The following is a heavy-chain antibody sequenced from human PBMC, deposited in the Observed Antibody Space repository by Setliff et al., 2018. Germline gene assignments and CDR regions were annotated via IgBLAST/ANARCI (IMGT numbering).Heavy chain of an antibody. CDR3: ARYLAGEVGISGWFDP. CDR1: GYSINSDYY. Sequence: SETLSLTCAVSGYSINSDYYWGWIRQPPGKGLEWVASMHHSGIVYYNPSLRSRVIMSVDTSKYQVSLDLTSVTAADTAVYYCARYLAGEVGISGWFDPWGQGTLVTVPQ. CDR2: MHHSGIV. V-gene: IGHV4-38-2*01. J-gene: IGHJ5*02. D-gene: IGHD1-26*01.